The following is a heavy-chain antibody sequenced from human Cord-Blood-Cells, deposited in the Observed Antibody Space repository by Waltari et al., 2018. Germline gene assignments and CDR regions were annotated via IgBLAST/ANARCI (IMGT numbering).Heavy chain of an antibody. CDR2: ISAYNGNT. V-gene: IGHV1-18*01. Sequence: QVQLVPSGAAVKKPGASVKVSSKSSGSNFTSYGITWLRQAPGQGLEWMGWISAYNGNTNYAQKLQGRVTMTTDTSTSTAYMELRSLRSDDTAVYYCANSMVRGESALDYWGQGTLVTVSS. CDR3: ANSMVRGESALDY. CDR1: GSNFTSYG. J-gene: IGHJ4*02. D-gene: IGHD3-10*01.